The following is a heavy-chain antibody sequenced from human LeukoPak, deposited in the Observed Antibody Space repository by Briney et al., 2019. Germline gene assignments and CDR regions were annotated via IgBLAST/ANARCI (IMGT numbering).Heavy chain of an antibody. CDR2: INPNSGDT. Sequence: GASVKVSCKASGYTFTGYYMHWVRQAPGQGLEWMGWINPNSGDTNYAQKFQDRVILTRDTSISTAYMELTNVRGDDTAVYYCARPNGDYYNWFDSWGQGTLVTVSS. CDR3: ARPNGDYYNWFDS. V-gene: IGHV1-2*02. CDR1: GYTFTGYY. D-gene: IGHD4-17*01. J-gene: IGHJ5*01.